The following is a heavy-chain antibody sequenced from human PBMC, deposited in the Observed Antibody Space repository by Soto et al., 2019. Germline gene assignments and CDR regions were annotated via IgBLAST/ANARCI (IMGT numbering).Heavy chain of an antibody. CDR3: ARGIALAGGGVFWFDP. D-gene: IGHD6-19*01. J-gene: IGHJ5*02. CDR1: GFSISSYY. Sequence: PSETLSLTCTVSGFSISSYYLSWIRQPPGKGLEWIAYIHYSGSTNYNPSLKSRVTISVDTSKNQFSLKLSSVTAADTAVYYCARGIALAGGGVFWFDPWGQGTLVTSPQ. V-gene: IGHV4-59*01. CDR2: IHYSGST.